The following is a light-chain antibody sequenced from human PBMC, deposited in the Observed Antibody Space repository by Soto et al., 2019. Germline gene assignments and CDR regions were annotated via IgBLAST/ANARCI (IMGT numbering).Light chain of an antibody. CDR2: GAS. J-gene: IGKJ4*01. V-gene: IGKV3-15*01. Sequence: EIVMTQSPATLSVSPGERATLSCRASQSVSNNLAWYQQKPGQAPRLLIYGASTRATGIPARFRGSGSGTEFTLTISSLQSEDFAVYYCQQYNNWPRGTFGGGTKVEIK. CDR3: QQYNNWPRGT. CDR1: QSVSNN.